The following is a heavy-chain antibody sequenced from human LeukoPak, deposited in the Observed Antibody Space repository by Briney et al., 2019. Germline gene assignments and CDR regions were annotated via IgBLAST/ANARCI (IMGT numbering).Heavy chain of an antibody. CDR2: INHSGST. CDR1: GGSFSGYY. D-gene: IGHD1-1*01. V-gene: IGHV4-34*01. Sequence: PSETLSLTCAVYGGSFSGYYWSWIRQPPGKGLEWIGEINHSGSTNYNPSLKSRVTISVDTSKNQFSLKLSSVTAADTAVYYCARDDNLGFDYWGQGTLVTVSS. J-gene: IGHJ4*02. CDR3: ARDDNLGFDY.